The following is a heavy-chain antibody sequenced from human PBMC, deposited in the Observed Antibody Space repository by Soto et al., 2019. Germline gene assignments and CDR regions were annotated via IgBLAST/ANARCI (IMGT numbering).Heavy chain of an antibody. J-gene: IGHJ5*02. CDR3: AREDPNDYSNSWFDP. V-gene: IGHV1-46*01. D-gene: IGHD4-4*01. CDR2: INPSGGST. CDR1: GYTFTSYY. Sequence: ASVKVSCKASGYTFTSYYMHWVRQAPGQGLEWMGIINPSGGSTSYAQKFQGRVTMTRDTSTSTVYMELSSLRSEDTAVYYCAREDPNDYSNSWFDPWGQGTLVTVSS.